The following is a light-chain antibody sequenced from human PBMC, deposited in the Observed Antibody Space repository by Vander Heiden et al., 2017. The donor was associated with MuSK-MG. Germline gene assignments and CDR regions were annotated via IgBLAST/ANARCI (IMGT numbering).Light chain of an antibody. V-gene: IGKV3-20*01. CDR2: DAS. J-gene: IGKJ1*01. CDR3: QQDGSSPRT. CDR1: QSVSGNS. Sequence: EIVLTQSPGTLSLSPGERATLSCRASQSVSGNSLAWYQLKPGQAPRRLIYDASSRATGIPDRFSGSGSGTDFTLTISRLEPEDFAVYYCQQDGSSPRTFGQGTKVEIK.